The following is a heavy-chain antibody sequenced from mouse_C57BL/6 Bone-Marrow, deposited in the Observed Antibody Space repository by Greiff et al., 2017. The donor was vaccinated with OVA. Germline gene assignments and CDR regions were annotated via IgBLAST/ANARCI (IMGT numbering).Heavy chain of an antibody. Sequence: VQLQQSGPELVKPGDSVKISCKASGYSFTGYFMNWVMQSHGKSLEWIGRINPYNGDTFYNQKFKGKATLTVDKSSSTAHMELRSLTSEDSAVYYCARRDYYGSSSYWYFDVWGTGTTVTVSS. J-gene: IGHJ1*03. CDR1: GYSFTGYF. D-gene: IGHD1-1*01. V-gene: IGHV1-20*01. CDR2: INPYNGDT. CDR3: ARRDYYGSSSYWYFDV.